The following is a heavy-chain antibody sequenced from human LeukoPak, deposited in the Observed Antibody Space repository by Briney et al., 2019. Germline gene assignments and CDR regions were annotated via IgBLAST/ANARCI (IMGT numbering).Heavy chain of an antibody. CDR2: ISSSSSTI. D-gene: IGHD4-17*01. Sequence: ESGRSLRLSCAASGFTFSSYSMNWVRQAPGKGLEWVSYISSSSSTIYYADSVKGRFTISRDNAKNSLYLQMNSLRAEDTAVYYCARDYSTVTTFFDYWGQGTLVTVSS. CDR3: ARDYSTVTTFFDY. J-gene: IGHJ4*02. V-gene: IGHV3-48*01. CDR1: GFTFSSYS.